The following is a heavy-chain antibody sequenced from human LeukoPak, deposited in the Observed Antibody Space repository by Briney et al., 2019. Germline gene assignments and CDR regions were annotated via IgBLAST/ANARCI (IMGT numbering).Heavy chain of an antibody. V-gene: IGHV4-59*08. CDR3: ARPTVQRRLDAFDI. J-gene: IGHJ3*02. D-gene: IGHD1-1*01. CDR1: GGSISSYY. Sequence: SETLSLTCTVSGGSISSYYWSWIRQPPGKGLEWIGYIYYSGSTNYNPSLKSRVTISVDTSKNQFSLKLSSVTAADTAVYYCARPTVQRRLDAFDIWGQGTMVTVSS. CDR2: IYYSGST.